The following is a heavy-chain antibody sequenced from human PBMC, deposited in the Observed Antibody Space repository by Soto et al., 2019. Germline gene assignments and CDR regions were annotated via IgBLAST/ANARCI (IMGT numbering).Heavy chain of an antibody. CDR2: IKPDESEK. CDR1: GFTCSDSW. Sequence: EVQLVASGGGLVQPGGSLRLSCTASGFTCSDSWMTWVRQAPGKGLEWVARIKPDESEKKYADSVKGRFSISRDNAKNSMYLQIDSLRGEDTAVYYCVRGGSNYASWGQGTLVTVSS. V-gene: IGHV3-7*01. CDR3: VRGGSNYAS. J-gene: IGHJ5*02. D-gene: IGHD4-4*01.